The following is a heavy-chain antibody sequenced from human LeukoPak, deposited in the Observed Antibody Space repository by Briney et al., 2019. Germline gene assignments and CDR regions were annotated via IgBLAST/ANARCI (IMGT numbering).Heavy chain of an antibody. J-gene: IGHJ4*02. V-gene: IGHV3-66*01. CDR1: GFTFTSSS. CDR3: ARGVGGSDDY. Sequence: GSLRLSCAPSGFTFTSSSMNCVRQAPGKGLEWCSVIYMGGNTFYEASVKGRFTISRDNAKNTLHLQMNSLRAEDTAVYYCARGVGGSDDYWGEGTLVSVSS. D-gene: IGHD5-12*01. CDR2: IYMGGNT.